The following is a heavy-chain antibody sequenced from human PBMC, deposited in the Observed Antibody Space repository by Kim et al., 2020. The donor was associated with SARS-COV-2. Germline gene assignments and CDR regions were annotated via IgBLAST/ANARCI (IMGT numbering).Heavy chain of an antibody. D-gene: IGHD4-17*01. Sequence: GGSLRLSCAASGFTFSSYGMHWVRQAPGKGLEWVAVISYDGSNKYYADSVKGRFTISRDNSKNTLYLQMNSLRAEDTAVYYCAKDRGMTTVTTVGYWGQGTLVTVSS. J-gene: IGHJ4*02. CDR2: ISYDGSNK. V-gene: IGHV3-30*18. CDR3: AKDRGMTTVTTVGY. CDR1: GFTFSSYG.